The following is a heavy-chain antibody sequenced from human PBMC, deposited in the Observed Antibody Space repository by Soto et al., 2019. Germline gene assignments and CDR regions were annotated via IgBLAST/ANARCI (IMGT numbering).Heavy chain of an antibody. V-gene: IGHV1-8*01. CDR3: ARGSGGYLDYYYYYMDV. CDR2: MNPNSGNT. J-gene: IGHJ6*03. Sequence: ASVKVSCKASGYTFTSYDINWVRQATGQGLEWMGWMNPNSGNTGYAQKFQGRVTMTRNTSISTAYMELSSLRSEDTAVYYCARGSGGYLDYYYYYMDVWGKGTTVTVSS. CDR1: GYTFTSYD. D-gene: IGHD2-8*02.